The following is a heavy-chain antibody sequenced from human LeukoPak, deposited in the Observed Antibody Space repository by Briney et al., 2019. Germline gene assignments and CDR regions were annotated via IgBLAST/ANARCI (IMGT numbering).Heavy chain of an antibody. V-gene: IGHV3-7*01. CDR2: IKQDGSEK. Sequence: PGGSLRLSCAASGFTFSSYWMSWVRQAPGKGLEWVANIKQDGSEKYYVDSVKGRFTISRDNAKNSLYLQMYSLRAEDTAVYYCAREFTYGDYPYWYFDLWGRGTLVTVSS. CDR3: AREFTYGDYPYWYFDL. CDR1: GFTFSSYW. D-gene: IGHD4-17*01. J-gene: IGHJ2*01.